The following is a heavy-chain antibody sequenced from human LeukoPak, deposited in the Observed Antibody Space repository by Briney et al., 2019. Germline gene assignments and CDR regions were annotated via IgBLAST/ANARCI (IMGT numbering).Heavy chain of an antibody. Sequence: GGFLRLSCTASGFTFSNYAMTWVRQAPGKGLEWVSSVSGSDGRTYYADSVKGGFTISRDNAKNTLYLQMNSLRVDDTAVYYCAREAYYDSSGPFDPWGQGTLVTVSS. CDR1: GFTFSNYA. J-gene: IGHJ5*02. D-gene: IGHD3-22*01. CDR3: AREAYYDSSGPFDP. CDR2: VSGSDGRT. V-gene: IGHV3-23*01.